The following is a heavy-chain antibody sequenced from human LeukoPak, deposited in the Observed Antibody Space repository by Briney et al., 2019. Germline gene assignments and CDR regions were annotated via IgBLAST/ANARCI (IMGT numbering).Heavy chain of an antibody. CDR1: GGSISSSSYY. Sequence: PSETLSLTCTVSGGSISSSSYYWGWIRQPPGKGLEWIGSIYYSGSTYYNPSLKSRVTISVDTSKNQFSLKLTSVTAADTAAYYCARGVPTIGRDNRFDPWGQGTLVTVSS. CDR2: IYYSGST. J-gene: IGHJ5*02. D-gene: IGHD5-24*01. V-gene: IGHV4-39*07. CDR3: ARGVPTIGRDNRFDP.